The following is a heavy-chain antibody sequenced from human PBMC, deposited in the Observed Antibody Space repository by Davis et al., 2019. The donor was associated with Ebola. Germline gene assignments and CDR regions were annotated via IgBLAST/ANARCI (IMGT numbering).Heavy chain of an antibody. CDR1: GGSFSGFF. Sequence: SQTLALTCDVYGGSFSGFFWSWIRQPPGKGLEWIGEIDHSGSTNYNPSLKSRVTISVDTSKNQFSLKLSSVTAADTAVYYCARPGGRYNWDDGRAFDIWCHGTMVTVSS. J-gene: IGHJ3*02. CDR3: ARPGGRYNWDDGRAFDI. V-gene: IGHV4-34*01. D-gene: IGHD1-20*01. CDR2: IDHSGST.